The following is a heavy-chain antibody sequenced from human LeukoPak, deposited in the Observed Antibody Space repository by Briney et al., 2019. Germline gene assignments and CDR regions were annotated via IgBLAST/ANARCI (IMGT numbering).Heavy chain of an antibody. CDR1: GFTFSSYW. CDR2: IKQDGSEK. D-gene: IGHD3-10*01. J-gene: IGHJ4*02. V-gene: IGHV3-7*01. Sequence: GGSLRLSCAASGFTFSSYWMSWARQAPGKGLEWVANIKQDGSEKYYVDSVKGRFTISRDNAKNSLYLQMNSLRAEDTAVYYCASWGPYYYGSGSYYKSYYFDYWGQGTLVTVSS. CDR3: ASWGPYYYGSGSYYKSYYFDY.